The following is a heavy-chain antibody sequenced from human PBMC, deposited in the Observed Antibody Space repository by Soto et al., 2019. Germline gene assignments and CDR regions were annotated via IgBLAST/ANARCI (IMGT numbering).Heavy chain of an antibody. CDR3: ARNYGSGSYYRAYYYYYGMDV. J-gene: IGHJ6*02. V-gene: IGHV4-30-4*01. Sequence: SETLSLTCTVSGGSISSGDYYWSWIRQPPGKGLEWIGYIYYSGSTYYNPSLKSRVTISVDTSKNQFSLKLSSVTAADTAVYYCARNYGSGSYYRAYYYYYGMDVWGQGTTVTV. CDR2: IYYSGST. D-gene: IGHD3-10*01. CDR1: GGSISSGDYY.